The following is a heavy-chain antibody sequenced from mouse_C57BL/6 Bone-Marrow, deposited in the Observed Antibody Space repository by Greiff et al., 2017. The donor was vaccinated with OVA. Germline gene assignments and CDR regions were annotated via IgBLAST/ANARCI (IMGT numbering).Heavy chain of an antibody. V-gene: IGHV5-9*01. Sequence: VQLKESGGGLVKPGGSLKLSCAASGFTFSSYTMSWVRQTPEKRLEWVATISGGGGNTYYPDSVKGRFTISRDNAKNTLYLLMSSLRSEDTALYYCARGRWLPDYYAMDYWGQGTSVTVSS. J-gene: IGHJ4*01. D-gene: IGHD2-3*01. CDR3: ARGRWLPDYYAMDY. CDR1: GFTFSSYT. CDR2: ISGGGGNT.